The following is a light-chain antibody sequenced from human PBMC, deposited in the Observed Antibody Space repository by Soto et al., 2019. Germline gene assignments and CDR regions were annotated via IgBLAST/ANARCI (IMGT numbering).Light chain of an antibody. CDR2: GAS. CDR3: QQSYSLPLT. CDR1: QTISTY. J-gene: IGKJ4*01. V-gene: IGKV1-39*01. Sequence: DIQMTQSPSSLSASVVHRLTITCRSSQTISTYLNWYQQRPGKAPKLLIYGASSLQSGVPSRFSGSGSGTDFTLTISSLQTEDVATYYCQQSYSLPLTFGGGSKVEIK.